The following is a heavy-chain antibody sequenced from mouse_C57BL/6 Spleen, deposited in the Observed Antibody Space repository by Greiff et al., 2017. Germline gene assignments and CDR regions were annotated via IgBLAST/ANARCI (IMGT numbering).Heavy chain of an antibody. CDR1: GYTFTDYE. CDR2: IDPETGGT. D-gene: IGHD4-1*02. Sequence: QVQLQQSGAELVRPGASVTLSCKASGYTFTDYEMHWVKQTPVHGLEWIGAIDPETGGTAYNQKFKGKAILTADKSSSTAYMELRSLTSEDSAVYYCTRSPTGTFDYWGQGTTLTVSS. V-gene: IGHV1-15*01. CDR3: TRSPTGTFDY. J-gene: IGHJ2*01.